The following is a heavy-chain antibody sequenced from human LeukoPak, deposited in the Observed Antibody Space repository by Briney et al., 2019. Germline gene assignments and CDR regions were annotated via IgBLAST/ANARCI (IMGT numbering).Heavy chain of an antibody. J-gene: IGHJ6*02. Sequence: SVKVSCKASGGTFSSYAISWVRQAPGQGLEWMGRIIPILGIANYAQKFQGRVTITADKSTSTAYMELSSLRSDDTAVYYCARDEAAAGIPYYGMDVWGQGTTVTVSS. CDR1: GGTFSSYA. CDR3: ARDEAAAGIPYYGMDV. D-gene: IGHD6-13*01. CDR2: IIPILGIA. V-gene: IGHV1-69*04.